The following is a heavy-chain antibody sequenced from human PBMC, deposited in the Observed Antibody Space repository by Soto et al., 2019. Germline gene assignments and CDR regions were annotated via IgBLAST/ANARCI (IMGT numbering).Heavy chain of an antibody. J-gene: IGHJ4*02. CDR2: IKQDGSEE. Sequence: EVQLVESGGGLVQPGGSLRLSCAASGFTFSDYWMSWVRQAPGKGLEWVANIKQDGSEEFYVDSVEGRFIISRDNAKNALYLQMNSLRAEDTAVYYCAMDLWFGEYYFDYWGQGTLVTVCS. CDR3: AMDLWFGEYYFDY. V-gene: IGHV3-7*04. D-gene: IGHD3-10*01. CDR1: GFTFSDYW.